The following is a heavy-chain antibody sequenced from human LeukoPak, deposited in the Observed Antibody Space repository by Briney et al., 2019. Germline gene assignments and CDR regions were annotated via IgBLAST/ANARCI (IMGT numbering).Heavy chain of an antibody. J-gene: IGHJ4*02. CDR2: IYTDDST. Sequence: GGSLRLSCAASGFTVSSSYMSWVRQAPGKGLAWVSVIYTDDSTFYADSVKGRFTISRDHSKNTLYLQMNSLRAEDTAVYYCARNYGSGSYNLYDYWGQGTLVTVSS. CDR1: GFTVSSSY. CDR3: ARNYGSGSYNLYDY. V-gene: IGHV3-53*01. D-gene: IGHD3-10*01.